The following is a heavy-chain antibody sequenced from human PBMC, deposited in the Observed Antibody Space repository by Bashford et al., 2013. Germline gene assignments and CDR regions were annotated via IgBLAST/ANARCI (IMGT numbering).Heavy chain of an antibody. CDR3: ARGDSYGDPPGYFQH. CDR2: IIPIFGTA. Sequence: SVKVSCKASGGTFSSYAISWVRQAPGQGLEWMGGIIPIFGTANYAQKFQGRVTITADESTSTAYMELSSLRSEDTAVYYCARGDSYGDPPGYFQHWARAPWSPSPQ. J-gene: IGHJ1*01. V-gene: IGHV1-69*13. D-gene: IGHD4-17*01. CDR1: GGTFSSYA.